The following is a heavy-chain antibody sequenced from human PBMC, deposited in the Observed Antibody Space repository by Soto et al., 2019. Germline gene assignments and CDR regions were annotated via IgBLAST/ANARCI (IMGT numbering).Heavy chain of an antibody. CDR3: ARIMVVTAEIDY. V-gene: IGHV4-39*01. CDR2: IYYSGST. Sequence: QLQLQESGPGLVKPSETLSLTCTVSGGSISSSSYYWGWIRQPPGKGLEWFGSIYYSGSTYYNPSLKSRVTISVDTSKNQFSLPLSSVTAADTAVYYCARIMVVTAEIDYWGQGTLVTVSS. CDR1: GGSISSSSYY. D-gene: IGHD2-21*02. J-gene: IGHJ4*02.